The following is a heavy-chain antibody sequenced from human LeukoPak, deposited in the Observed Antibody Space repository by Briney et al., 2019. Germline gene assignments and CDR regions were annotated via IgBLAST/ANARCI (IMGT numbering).Heavy chain of an antibody. CDR1: GFTFSSYS. CDR3: AHNGGYYGSGSLDY. Sequence: GGSLRLSCAASGFTFSSYSMNWVRQAPGKGLEWVSYISSSSNTIYYADSVKGRFTISRDNAKNSLYLQMNSLRDEDTAVYYCAHNGGYYGSGSLDYWGQGTLVTVSS. D-gene: IGHD3-10*01. J-gene: IGHJ4*02. CDR2: ISSSSNTI. V-gene: IGHV3-48*02.